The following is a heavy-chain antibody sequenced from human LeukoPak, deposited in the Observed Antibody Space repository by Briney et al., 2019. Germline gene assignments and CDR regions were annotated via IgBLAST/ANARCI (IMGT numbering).Heavy chain of an antibody. D-gene: IGHD3-22*01. J-gene: IGHJ4*02. CDR2: ISGSGGST. V-gene: IGHV3-23*01. CDR3: AKDTSYDSSDRFDY. CDR1: GFTFSSYA. Sequence: PGGSLRLSCAASGFTFSSYAMSWVRQAPGKGLEWVSAISGSGGSTYSADSVKGRFTISRDNSKNTLYLQMNSLRAEATAVYYCAKDTSYDSSDRFDYWGQGTLVTVSS.